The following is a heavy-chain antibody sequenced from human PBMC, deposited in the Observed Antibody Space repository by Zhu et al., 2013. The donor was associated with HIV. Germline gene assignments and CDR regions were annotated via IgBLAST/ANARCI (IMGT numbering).Heavy chain of an antibody. CDR3: ASSGWYRGY. J-gene: IGHJ4*02. V-gene: IGHV4-39*07. CDR2: INHGGST. CDR1: GGSISSSSYY. Sequence: QVQLQESGPGLVKPSETLSLTCTVSGGSISSSSYYWGWIRQPPGKGLEWIGEINHGGSTSYHPSLKSRVTISVDTSKNQFSLSLSSVTAADTAVIYCASSGWYRGYWGQGTLVTVSS. D-gene: IGHD6-19*01.